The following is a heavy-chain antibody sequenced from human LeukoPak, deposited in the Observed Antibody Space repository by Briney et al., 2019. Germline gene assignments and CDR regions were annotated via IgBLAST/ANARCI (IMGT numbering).Heavy chain of an antibody. CDR2: INHSGST. CDR1: GGSFSGYY. J-gene: IGHJ4*02. D-gene: IGHD4-17*01. Sequence: SETLSLTCAVYGGSFSGYYWSWIRQPPGKGLEWIGEINHSGSTNYNPSLKSRVTISVDTSKNQFSLKLSSVTAADTAVYYCARESLSGGDYDYWGQGTLVTVTS. V-gene: IGHV4-34*01. CDR3: ARESLSGGDYDY.